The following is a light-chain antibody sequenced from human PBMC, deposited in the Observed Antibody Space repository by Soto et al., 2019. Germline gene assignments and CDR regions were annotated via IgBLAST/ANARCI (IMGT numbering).Light chain of an antibody. V-gene: IGKV1-39*01. Sequence: DIQMTQSPSSLSASEGDRVTITCRASQSISTSLNWYQQKPGKAPKVLIYAASSLQSGVPSRFSGSGSGTDFTLTISSLQPEDFATYYCQQSYSTPLTFGGGTTGDIK. J-gene: IGKJ4*01. CDR1: QSISTS. CDR3: QQSYSTPLT. CDR2: AAS.